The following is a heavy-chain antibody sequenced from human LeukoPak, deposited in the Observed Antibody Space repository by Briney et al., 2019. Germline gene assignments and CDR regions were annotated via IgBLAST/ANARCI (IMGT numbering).Heavy chain of an antibody. J-gene: IGHJ6*03. Sequence: PSETLSLTCAVYGGSFSGYYWSWIRQPPGKGLEWIGEISHSGSTNYNPSLKSRVTISVDTSKNQFSLKLSSVTAADTAVYYCARGPYYYGSGSYGYYYYYYMDVWGKGTTVTVSS. D-gene: IGHD3-10*01. CDR3: ARGPYYYGSGSYGYYYYYYMDV. CDR2: ISHSGST. V-gene: IGHV4-34*01. CDR1: GGSFSGYY.